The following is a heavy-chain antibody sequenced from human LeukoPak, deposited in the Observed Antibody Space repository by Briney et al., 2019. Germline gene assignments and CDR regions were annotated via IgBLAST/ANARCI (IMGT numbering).Heavy chain of an antibody. CDR2: INHRGST. V-gene: IGHV4-34*01. Sequence: SETLSPTCAVYGGSFSGYYWSWIRQPPGKGLEGIGEINHRGSTNYNPSLKSRVTISVDTSKNQFSLKLSSVTAADTAVYYCARVSSSWYQDWYFDLWGRGTLVTVSS. CDR1: GGSFSGYY. D-gene: IGHD6-13*01. J-gene: IGHJ2*01. CDR3: ARVSSSWYQDWYFDL.